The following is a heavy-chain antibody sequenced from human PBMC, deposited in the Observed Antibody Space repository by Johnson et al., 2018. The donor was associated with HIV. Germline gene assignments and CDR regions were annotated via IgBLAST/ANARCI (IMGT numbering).Heavy chain of an antibody. CDR3: ARGTIIMFRGVIGFDI. D-gene: IGHD3-10*01. Sequence: VQLVESGGGLVQPGRSLRLSCAASAFPFDDHALHWVRQSPGTGLQWFSIILKGRFTISRDNAKNDLDLQMHSPRREDTALFYCARGTIIMFRGVIGFDIWGQGTMVTVSS. CDR1: AFPFDDHA. J-gene: IGHJ3*02. V-gene: IGHV3-9*01. CDR2: I.